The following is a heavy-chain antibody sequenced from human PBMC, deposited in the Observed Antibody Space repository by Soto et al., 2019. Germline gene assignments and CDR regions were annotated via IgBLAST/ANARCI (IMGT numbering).Heavy chain of an antibody. V-gene: IGHV3-30-3*01. D-gene: IGHD2-2*01. J-gene: IGHJ6*02. CDR3: ARDDWGYCSSTSCRRYGMDV. Sequence: PGGSLRLSCAASGFTFSSYAMHWVRQAPGKGLGWVAGISYDGSSKYYADSVKGRVTISRDNAKNTLYLQMNSLRAEDTAVYYCARDDWGYCSSTSCRRYGMDVWGRGTTVTVSS. CDR2: ISYDGSSK. CDR1: GFTFSSYA.